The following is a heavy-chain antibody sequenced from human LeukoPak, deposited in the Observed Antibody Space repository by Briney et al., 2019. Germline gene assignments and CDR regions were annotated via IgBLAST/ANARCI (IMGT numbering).Heavy chain of an antibody. D-gene: IGHD5-18*01. CDR2: IYTSGST. Sequence: PSETLSLTCTVSGGSISSYYWSWLRQPAGKGLEWIGRIYTSGSTNYNPSLKSRVTMSVDTSKNQFSLKLSSVTAADTAVYYCARGYVDTAMVDLYYFDYWGQGTLVTVSS. CDR1: GGSISSYY. V-gene: IGHV4-4*07. J-gene: IGHJ4*02. CDR3: ARGYVDTAMVDLYYFDY.